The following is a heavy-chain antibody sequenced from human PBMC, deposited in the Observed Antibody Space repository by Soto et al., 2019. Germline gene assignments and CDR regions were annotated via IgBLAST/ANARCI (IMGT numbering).Heavy chain of an antibody. Sequence: PSENLSVTCAVSCGSISSGGYSWSWIRQPPGKGLEWIGYIYHSGSTYYNPSLKSRVTISVDRSKNQFSLKLSSVTAADTAVYYCARGSPTYDSSGYYDAFDIWGQGTMVTVSS. CDR3: ARGSPTYDSSGYYDAFDI. CDR2: IYHSGST. J-gene: IGHJ3*02. CDR1: CGSISSGGYS. V-gene: IGHV4-30-2*01. D-gene: IGHD3-22*01.